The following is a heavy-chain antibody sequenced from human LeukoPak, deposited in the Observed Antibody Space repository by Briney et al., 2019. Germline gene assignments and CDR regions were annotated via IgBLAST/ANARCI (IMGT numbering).Heavy chain of an antibody. V-gene: IGHV3-23*01. D-gene: IGHD3-9*01. CDR2: VSGRDDST. CDR3: AKWGDYDILTGYYDSDY. CDR1: GFAFSNYA. Sequence: QSGGSLRLSCAASGFAFSNYAMSWVRQAPGEGLEWVSAVSGRDDSTYYADSVKGRFTISRDNSKNTLYLQMNSLRAEDTAVYYCAKWGDYDILTGYYDSDYWGQGTLVTVSS. J-gene: IGHJ4*02.